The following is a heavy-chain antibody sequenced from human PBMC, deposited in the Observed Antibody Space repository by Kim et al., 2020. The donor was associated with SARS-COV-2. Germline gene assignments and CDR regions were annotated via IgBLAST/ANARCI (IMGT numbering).Heavy chain of an antibody. Sequence: YADSVKGRFTSSRDNARNTLYLQMNSLRAADTAVYYCAKGSGWTHDDAFDIWGQGTMVTVSS. J-gene: IGHJ3*02. D-gene: IGHD6-19*01. V-gene: IGHV3-23*01. CDR3: AKGSGWTHDDAFDI.